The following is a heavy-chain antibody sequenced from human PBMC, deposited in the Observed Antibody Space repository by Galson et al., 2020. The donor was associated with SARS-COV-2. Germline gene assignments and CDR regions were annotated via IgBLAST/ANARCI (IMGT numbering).Heavy chain of an antibody. Sequence: SETLSLTCAVSGGSISSSNWWSWVRQPPGKGLEWIGEIYHSGSTNYNPSLKSRVTISVDKSKNQFSLKLSSVTAADTAVYYCASRYCRSTSCPNWFDTWGQGTLVTVSS. CDR1: GGSISSSNW. CDR3: ASRYCRSTSCPNWFDT. CDR2: IYHSGST. D-gene: IGHD2-2*01. V-gene: IGHV4-4*02. J-gene: IGHJ5*02.